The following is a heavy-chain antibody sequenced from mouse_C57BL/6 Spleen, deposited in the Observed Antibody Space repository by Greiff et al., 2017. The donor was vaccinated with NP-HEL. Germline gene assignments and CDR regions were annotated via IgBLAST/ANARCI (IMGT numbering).Heavy chain of an antibody. V-gene: IGHV5-17*01. CDR1: GFTFSDYG. CDR2: ISSGSSTI. J-gene: IGHJ4*01. Sequence: EVKLMESGGGLVKPGGSLKLSCAASGFTFSDYGMHWVRQAPEKGLEWVAYISSGSSTIYYADTVKGRFTISRDNAKNTLFLQMTSLRSEDTAMYYCARNYESAMDYWGQGTSVTVSS. CDR3: ARNYESAMDY. D-gene: IGHD1-1*01.